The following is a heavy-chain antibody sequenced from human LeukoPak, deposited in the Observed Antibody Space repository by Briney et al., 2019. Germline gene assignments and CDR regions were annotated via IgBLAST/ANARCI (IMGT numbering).Heavy chain of an antibody. V-gene: IGHV1-24*01. CDR1: GYTLTELS. D-gene: IGHD6-19*01. Sequence: ASVKVSCKVSGYTLTELSMHWVRQAPGKGLEWMGGFDPEDGETIYAQKFQGRVTMTEDTSTDTAYMELSSLRSEDTAVYYCARDPLLYSSGWFSSYYYYYGMDVWGQGTTVTVSS. J-gene: IGHJ6*02. CDR2: FDPEDGET. CDR3: ARDPLLYSSGWFSSYYYYYGMDV.